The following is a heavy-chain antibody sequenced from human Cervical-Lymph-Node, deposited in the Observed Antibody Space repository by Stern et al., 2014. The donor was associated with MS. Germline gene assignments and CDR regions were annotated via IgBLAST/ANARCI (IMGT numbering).Heavy chain of an antibody. CDR1: GITFGDFA. CDR2: ISWNSDSI. CDR3: VRAFGTSSGFHYDL. J-gene: IGHJ5*02. Sequence: EVQLVESGGGLVQPCRSLRLSFAGSGITFGDFAMHWVPQAPGKGLGWVSRISWNSDSIAYAYSVKGRFTVSRDNAKNSLHLQMNSLRAEDTAFYYCVRAFGTSSGFHYDLWGQGTLVTVSS. V-gene: IGHV3-9*01. D-gene: IGHD6-6*01.